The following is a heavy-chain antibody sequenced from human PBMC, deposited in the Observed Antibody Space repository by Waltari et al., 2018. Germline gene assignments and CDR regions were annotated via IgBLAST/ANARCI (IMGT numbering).Heavy chain of an antibody. V-gene: IGHV4-39*02. D-gene: IGHD3-3*01. J-gene: IGHJ5*02. CDR3: ARELYDFWSGQRTRFDP. CDR1: GGSISSSSYY. Sequence: QLQLQESGPGLVKPSETLSLTCTVSGGSISSSSYYWGWIRQPPGKGLECIGSIYNSGSTYYNPSLKSRVTISVDTSKNQFSLKLSFVTAADTAVYYCARELYDFWSGQRTRFDPWGQGTLVTVSS. CDR2: IYNSGST.